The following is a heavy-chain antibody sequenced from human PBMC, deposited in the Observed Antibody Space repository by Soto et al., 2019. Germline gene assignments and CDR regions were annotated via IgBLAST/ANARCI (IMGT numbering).Heavy chain of an antibody. J-gene: IGHJ4*02. D-gene: IGHD3-10*01. CDR3: ATRSGSGDYFDN. V-gene: IGHV4-30-2*01. CDR2: MYPSGST. CDR1: GGSISSGGYC. Sequence: LQLQASGSGLVKPSETLSLTCTVSGGSISSGGYCWSWIRQPPGKDLEWIGYMYPSGSTYYNPSLSSRVTVSVDRSKNQFSLRLSAVTAADTAVYHCATRSGSGDYFDNWGQGTLVTVSS.